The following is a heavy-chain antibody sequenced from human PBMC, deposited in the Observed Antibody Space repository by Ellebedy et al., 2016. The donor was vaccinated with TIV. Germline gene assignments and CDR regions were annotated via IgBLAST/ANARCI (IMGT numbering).Heavy chain of an antibody. Sequence: GESLKISCAASGFRFAGHAMSSVRQAQGKGLEWVSSITGSGDKTYYRNSVRGRFSISRDNSRDTLYLDMNILRGEDTALYSCARSAGESGGWFVSWGQGTVVIVSS. CDR2: ITGSGDKT. CDR3: ARSAGESGGWFVS. J-gene: IGHJ5*01. V-gene: IGHV3-23*01. D-gene: IGHD2-15*01. CDR1: GFRFAGHA.